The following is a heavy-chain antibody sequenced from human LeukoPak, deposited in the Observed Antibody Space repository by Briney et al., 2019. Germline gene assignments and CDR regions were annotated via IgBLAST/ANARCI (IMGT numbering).Heavy chain of an antibody. CDR1: GFTFSNYA. J-gene: IGHJ4*02. CDR2: INDSGGRT. Sequence: PGGSLRLSCAASGFTFSNYAMGWVRQAPGKGLEWVSTINDSGGRTHYADSVKGRFTISRDNSKNTLYLQMKSLRAEDTAVYCCDGADYWGQGTLVTVSS. V-gene: IGHV3-23*01. CDR3: DGADY.